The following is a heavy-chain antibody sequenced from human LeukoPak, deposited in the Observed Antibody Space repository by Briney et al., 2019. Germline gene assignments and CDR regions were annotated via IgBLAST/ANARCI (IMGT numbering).Heavy chain of an antibody. J-gene: IGHJ3*02. Sequence: GGSLRLSCAASGFTFDDYVINWVRQAPGKGLEWVSGISWNSGTIGYADSVKGRFTISRDNAKNSLYLQMNSLRAEDTALYYCVKGAAYHLGDAFDIWGQGTMVTVSS. CDR2: ISWNSGTI. CDR1: GFTFDDYV. D-gene: IGHD2-15*01. CDR3: VKGAAYHLGDAFDI. V-gene: IGHV3-9*01.